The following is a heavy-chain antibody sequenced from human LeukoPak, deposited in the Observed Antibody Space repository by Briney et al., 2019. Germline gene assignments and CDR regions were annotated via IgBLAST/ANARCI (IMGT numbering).Heavy chain of an antibody. D-gene: IGHD3-3*01. Sequence: GGSLRLSCAASGFTFSSYSMNWVRQAPGKGLEWVADISYDGSNQYYADSVKGRFSISRDNSKNTLYLQMNSLRAEDTAVYYCADGGITIFGVDRGTNFDYWGQGTLVTVSS. CDR2: ISYDGSNQ. V-gene: IGHV3-30*03. CDR3: ADGGITIFGVDRGTNFDY. J-gene: IGHJ4*02. CDR1: GFTFSSYS.